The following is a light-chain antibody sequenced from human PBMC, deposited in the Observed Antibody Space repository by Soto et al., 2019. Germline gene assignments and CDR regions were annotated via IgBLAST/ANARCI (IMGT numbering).Light chain of an antibody. CDR2: SNN. Sequence: QSVLTQPPSASGTPGQRVTISCSGSSSNIGSNTVNRYQQLPGTAPKLLIYSNNQRPSVVPDRSSGSKSGASASLAISGLQSEDGADYYCATWDASLNGLVFGGGTKVTVL. J-gene: IGLJ3*02. CDR3: ATWDASLNGLV. CDR1: SSNIGSNT. V-gene: IGLV1-44*01.